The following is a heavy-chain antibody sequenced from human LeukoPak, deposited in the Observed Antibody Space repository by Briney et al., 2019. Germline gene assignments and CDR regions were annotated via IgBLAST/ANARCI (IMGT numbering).Heavy chain of an antibody. V-gene: IGHV3-13*01. CDR3: ARASYGGGVFLLGLDV. CDR2: IGTAGDT. Sequence: GGSLRLSCAASGFTFSSYDMHWVRQATGKGLEWVSAIGTAGDTYYPGSVKGRFTISRENAKNSLYLQMNSLRAGDTAVYYCARASYGGGVFLLGLDVWGKGTTVTVSS. CDR1: GFTFSSYD. D-gene: IGHD3-16*01. J-gene: IGHJ6*04.